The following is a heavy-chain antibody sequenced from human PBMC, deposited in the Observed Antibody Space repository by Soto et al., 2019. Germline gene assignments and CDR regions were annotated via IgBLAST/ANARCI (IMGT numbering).Heavy chain of an antibody. CDR3: AIHSLALRKNNSSDP. V-gene: IGHV4-39*01. CDR1: GDSIISSDFY. D-gene: IGHD1-20*01. J-gene: IGHJ5*02. Sequence: SETLSLTCTVSGDSIISSDFYWGWVRQPPGKGLEWIGSIFYLGSSYYNPSLKSRVTMSVDTSKDQFSLRLRSVTAADTALYFCAIHSLALRKNNSSDPWGPGIMLTGS. CDR2: IFYLGSS.